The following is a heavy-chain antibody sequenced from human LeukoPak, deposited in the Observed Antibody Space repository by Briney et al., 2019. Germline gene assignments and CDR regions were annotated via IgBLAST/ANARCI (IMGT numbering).Heavy chain of an antibody. V-gene: IGHV3-23*01. Sequence: GGSLRLSCAASGFTFTGYAMSGVRQAPGKGLEWVSAISGSGGSTYYADSVKGRFTISRDNSKNTLYPQMNSLRAEDTAVYYCAKDEVDIVATSSYWGQGTLVTVSS. CDR2: ISGSGGST. J-gene: IGHJ4*02. CDR1: GFTFTGYA. D-gene: IGHD5-12*01. CDR3: AKDEVDIVATSSY.